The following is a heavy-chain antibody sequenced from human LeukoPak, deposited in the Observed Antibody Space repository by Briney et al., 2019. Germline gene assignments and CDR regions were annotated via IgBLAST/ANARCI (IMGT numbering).Heavy chain of an antibody. CDR3: ATHPTYYYDSSGYYTDY. J-gene: IGHJ4*02. D-gene: IGHD3-22*01. V-gene: IGHV1-18*01. CDR1: GYTFTSYG. Sequence: ASVKVSCKASGYTFTSYGISWVRQAPGQGLEWMGWISAYNGNTNYAQKLQGRVTMTTDTSTSTAYMELRSLRSDDTAVYYCATHPTYYYDSSGYYTDYWGQGTLVSVSS. CDR2: ISAYNGNT.